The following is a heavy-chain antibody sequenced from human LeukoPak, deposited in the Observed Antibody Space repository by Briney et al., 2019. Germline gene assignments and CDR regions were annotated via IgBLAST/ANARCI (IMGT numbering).Heavy chain of an antibody. D-gene: IGHD6-19*01. V-gene: IGHV3-48*01. CDR2: ITGSGNTI. Sequence: GGSLRLSCAASGFTFSSYSMIWVRQAPGKGLEWVSYITGSGNTINYADSVKGRFTISRDNAKNSLYLQMNSLRVDHTAVYYCAGDSGGYYFDYWGQGTLVTVSS. J-gene: IGHJ4*02. CDR1: GFTFSSYS. CDR3: AGDSGGYYFDY.